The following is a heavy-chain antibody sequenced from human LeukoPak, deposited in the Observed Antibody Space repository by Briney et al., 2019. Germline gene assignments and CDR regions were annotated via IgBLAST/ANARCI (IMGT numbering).Heavy chain of an antibody. CDR1: GCTVSSNY. J-gene: IGHJ3*02. CDR3: ARARIVGATRAFDI. Sequence: GGSLRLSCAVSGCTVSSNYISWVRQAQAQGLEWVSVIYSGGSTYYADSVNGRFTISRDNSKNTLYLQMNSLRAEDTAVYYCARARIVGATRAFDIWGQGTMVTVSS. D-gene: IGHD1-26*01. V-gene: IGHV3-53*01. CDR2: IYSGGST.